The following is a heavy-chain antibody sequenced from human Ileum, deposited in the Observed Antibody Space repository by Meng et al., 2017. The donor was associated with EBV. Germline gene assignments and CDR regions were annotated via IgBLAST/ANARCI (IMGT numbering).Heavy chain of an antibody. D-gene: IGHD3-22*01. CDR1: GYTFINYA. CDR3: ARGGPYPDSSGFHWYFDL. V-gene: IGHV7-4-1*02. Sequence: QVQLVQSGSELKKPXVSVKVSCXASGYTFINYAINWVRQAPGQGLEWMGWINTHTGNPTYGQGFTGRFVLSSDTSVSTANLQISSLKAEDTAVYYCARGGPYPDSSGFHWYFDLWGRGTLVTVSS. CDR2: INTHTGNP. J-gene: IGHJ2*01.